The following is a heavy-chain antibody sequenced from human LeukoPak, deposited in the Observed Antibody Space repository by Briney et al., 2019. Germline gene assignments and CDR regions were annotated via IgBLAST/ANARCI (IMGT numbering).Heavy chain of an antibody. CDR2: IYYSGST. Sequence: SETLSLTCTVSGGFISSYYWSWIRQPPGKGLEWIGYIYYSGSTNYNPSLKSRVTISVDTSKNQFSLKLSSVTAADTAVYYCARLLWFGELKLDYYGMDVWGQGTTVTVSS. CDR3: ARLLWFGELKLDYYGMDV. CDR1: GGFISSYY. D-gene: IGHD3-10*01. V-gene: IGHV4-59*01. J-gene: IGHJ6*02.